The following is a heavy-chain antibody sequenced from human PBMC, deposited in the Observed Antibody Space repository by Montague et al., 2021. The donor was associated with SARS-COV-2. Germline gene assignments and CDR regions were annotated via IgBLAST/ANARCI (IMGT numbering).Heavy chain of an antibody. D-gene: IGHD5-12*01. Sequence: TLSLTCAVYGGSISSGGYYWSWIRQHPGKGLEWIGYIYYSGSTYYNPSLKSRVTISVDTSKNQFSLKLSSVTAADTAVYYCARDRYSGYVLDAFDIWGQGTMVTVSS. CDR2: IYYSGST. J-gene: IGHJ3*02. V-gene: IGHV4-31*11. CDR3: ARDRYSGYVLDAFDI. CDR1: GGSISSGGYY.